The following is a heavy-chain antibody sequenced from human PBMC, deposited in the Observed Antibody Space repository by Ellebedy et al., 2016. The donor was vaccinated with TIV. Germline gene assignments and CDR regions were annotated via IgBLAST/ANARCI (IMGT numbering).Heavy chain of an antibody. J-gene: IGHJ4*02. CDR2: INQDGSAK. Sequence: PGGSLRLSCAASRFTFSSYWMSWVRQAPGKGLEWVANINQDGSAKYYVDSVKGRFTISRDNAKNSLYLQMNSLRAEDTAIYYCARYAVGAYYFDYWGQGTLVTVSS. D-gene: IGHD3-10*01. CDR3: ARYAVGAYYFDY. CDR1: RFTFSSYW. V-gene: IGHV3-7*04.